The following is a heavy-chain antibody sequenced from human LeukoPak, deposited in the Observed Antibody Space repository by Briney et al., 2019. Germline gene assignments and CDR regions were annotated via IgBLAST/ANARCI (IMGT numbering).Heavy chain of an antibody. V-gene: IGHV1-2*02. CDR1: GYTFTAYY. CDR3: ARLDSSSWSDY. D-gene: IGHD6-13*01. CDR2: INPNSGGT. Sequence: ASVKVSCKTSGYTFTAYYMHWVRQAPGQGLEWMGWINPNSGGTNYAQKFQGRVTMTRDTSISTAYMELSRLRSDDTAVFYCARLDSSSWSDYWGQGTLVTVSS. J-gene: IGHJ4*02.